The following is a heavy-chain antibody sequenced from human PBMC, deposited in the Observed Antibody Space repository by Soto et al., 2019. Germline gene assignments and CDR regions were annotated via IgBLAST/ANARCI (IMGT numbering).Heavy chain of an antibody. Sequence: AESLKISCEGSGYNFNTYWIGCWLQMPVKVLEWMALIYPGDSDTRYSPSFEGQVTLSVDRSISTAYLQWSSLKASDTAIYYCATSTVSYVDIVSSTTRGYFDHWGQGTLVTVSS. CDR2: IYPGDSDT. CDR1: GYNFNTYW. D-gene: IGHD5-12*01. CDR3: ATSTVSYVDIVSSTTRGYFDH. V-gene: IGHV5-51*01. J-gene: IGHJ4*02.